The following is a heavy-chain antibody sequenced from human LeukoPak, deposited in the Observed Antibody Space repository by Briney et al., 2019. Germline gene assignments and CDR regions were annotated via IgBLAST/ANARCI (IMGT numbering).Heavy chain of an antibody. CDR3: ARSRAGNDFLSAFCAFDI. V-gene: IGHV4-31*03. J-gene: IGHJ3*02. Sequence: SQTLSLTCTVSGGSISSGGYYWSWIRQHPGKGLEWIGYIYYSGSTYYNPSLKSRVTVLVDASKNQFSLKLSSVTAADSAVYYCARSRAGNDFLSAFCAFDIWGQGTMVTVSS. CDR2: IYYSGST. CDR1: GGSISSGGYY. D-gene: IGHD3-3*01.